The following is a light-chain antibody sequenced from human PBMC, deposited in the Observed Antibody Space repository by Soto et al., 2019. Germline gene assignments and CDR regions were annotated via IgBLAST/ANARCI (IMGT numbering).Light chain of an antibody. CDR2: EVV. J-gene: IGLJ1*01. V-gene: IGLV2-8*01. CDR3: KSYAGSNTYV. CDR1: KNDIGVYDF. Sequence: VLTQPPSASGSPGQSVTISCTGTKNDIGVYDFVSWYQHHPGKAPRLIIYEVVQRPSGVPDRFSGSKSGNTASLTVSGLQAADEADYFCKSYAGSNTYVFGSGTKVTV.